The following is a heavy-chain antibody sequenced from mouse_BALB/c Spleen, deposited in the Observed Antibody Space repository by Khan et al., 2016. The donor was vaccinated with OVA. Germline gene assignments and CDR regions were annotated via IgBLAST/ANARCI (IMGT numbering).Heavy chain of an antibody. CDR1: GYSITSDYA. CDR3: ARWFAY. Sequence: EVQLQESGPGLVKPSQYLSLTCTVTGYSITSDYAWNWIRQFPGNKLEWMGYISYSGGTSYLPSLKSRISITRDTSKNQFFLQLNSVTTEDSATYYCARWFAYWGQGTLVTVS. V-gene: IGHV3-2*02. J-gene: IGHJ3*01. CDR2: ISYSGGT.